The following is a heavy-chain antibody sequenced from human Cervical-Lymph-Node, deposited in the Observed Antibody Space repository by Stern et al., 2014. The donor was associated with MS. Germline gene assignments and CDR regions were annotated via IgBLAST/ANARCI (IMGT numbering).Heavy chain of an antibody. D-gene: IGHD1-26*01. V-gene: IGHV1-69*01. J-gene: IGHJ3*02. CDR3: ARDTRHANGSPFAFDI. CDR2: IIPIIGTA. CDR1: GGPFSYYA. Sequence: MQLVESGPEVKKPGSSVKVSCKASGGPFSYYALSWVRQAPGQGLEWMGGIIPIIGTANYAQNFQGRLTITADESTRKAYMELSSLSAEDTALYYCARDTRHANGSPFAFDIWGQGTMVTVSS.